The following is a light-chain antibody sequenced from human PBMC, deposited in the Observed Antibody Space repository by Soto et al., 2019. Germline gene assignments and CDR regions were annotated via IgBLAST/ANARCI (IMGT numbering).Light chain of an antibody. J-gene: IGLJ2*01. CDR1: SSDFGTYNV. CDR3: CSYAGSSTLI. V-gene: IGLV2-23*01. CDR2: EGS. Sequence: QSALTQPASVSGSRGQSITISCTGASSDFGTYNVVSWHQQHPGKAPKLMIYEGSKRPSGVSNRFSGSKSGNTASLTISGLQAEDEADYYCCSYAGSSTLIFGGGTQLTVL.